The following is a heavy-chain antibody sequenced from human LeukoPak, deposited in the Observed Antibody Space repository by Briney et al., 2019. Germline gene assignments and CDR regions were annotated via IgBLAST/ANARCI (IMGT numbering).Heavy chain of an antibody. V-gene: IGHV1-2*02. Sequence: GASVKVSCKASGYTFTGYYMHWVRQAPGQGLEWMGWINPNSGGTNYAQKFQGRVTMTRDTSISTAYMELSRLRSDDTAVYHCASLEYGSGSYYRDDAFDIWGQGTMVTVSS. D-gene: IGHD3-10*01. CDR3: ASLEYGSGSYYRDDAFDI. CDR2: INPNSGGT. J-gene: IGHJ3*02. CDR1: GYTFTGYY.